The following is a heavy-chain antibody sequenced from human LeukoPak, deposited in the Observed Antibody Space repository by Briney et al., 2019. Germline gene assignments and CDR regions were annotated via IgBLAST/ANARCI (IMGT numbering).Heavy chain of an antibody. D-gene: IGHD3-10*01. CDR2: ISAYNGNT. CDR3: ARSIWFGEPLGWFDP. Sequence: ASVKVSCTASGYTFTSYGISWVRQAPGQGLEWMGWISAYNGNTNYAQKLQGRVTMTRDTSTSTAYMELRSLRSDDTAVYYCARSIWFGEPLGWFDPWGQGTLVTVSS. V-gene: IGHV1-18*01. CDR1: GYTFTSYG. J-gene: IGHJ5*02.